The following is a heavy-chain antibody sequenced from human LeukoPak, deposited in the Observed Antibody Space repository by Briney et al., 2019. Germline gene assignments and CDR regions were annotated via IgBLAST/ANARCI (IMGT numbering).Heavy chain of an antibody. Sequence: ASVKVSCKASGYTFTNFDINWVRQAPGQGLEWMGWINPNNGNTGYAQKFQGRVTITRNTSITTAYMELSSLRSEDTAVYYCARGYSGYGVLYYYYYYMDVWGKGTTVTVSS. D-gene: IGHD5-12*01. J-gene: IGHJ6*03. V-gene: IGHV1-8*03. CDR1: GYTFTNFD. CDR2: INPNNGNT. CDR3: ARGYSGYGVLYYYYYYMDV.